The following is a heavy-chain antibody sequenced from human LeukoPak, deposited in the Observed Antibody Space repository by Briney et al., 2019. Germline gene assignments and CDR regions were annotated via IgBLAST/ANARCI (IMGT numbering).Heavy chain of an antibody. J-gene: IGHJ6*04. CDR2: ISSSSSYI. D-gene: IGHD3-3*01. Sequence: GGSLRLSCAASGFTFSSYSMNWVRQAPGKGLEWVSSISSSSSYIYYADSVKGRFTISRDNAKNSLYLQMNSLRAEDTAVYYCARDHKSYDFWSGYRPMDVWGKGTTVTVSS. CDR3: ARDHKSYDFWSGYRPMDV. CDR1: GFTFSSYS. V-gene: IGHV3-21*01.